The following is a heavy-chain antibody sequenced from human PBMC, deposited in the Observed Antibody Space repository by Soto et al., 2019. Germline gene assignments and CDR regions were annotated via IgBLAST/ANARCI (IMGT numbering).Heavy chain of an antibody. D-gene: IGHD3-22*01. CDR3: AREEAMIISGYLHS. Sequence: SETLSLTCTVSGGSVNSDTYDWNSIRQHPGKGLEWIGYIFYDGTTYHNPFLKSRVSISVDTSQNQFSLKVNSMTAADTAVYYCAREEAMIISGYLHSWGQGTLVTVSS. CDR1: GGSVNSDTYD. V-gene: IGHV4-31*03. J-gene: IGHJ4*02. CDR2: IFYDGTT.